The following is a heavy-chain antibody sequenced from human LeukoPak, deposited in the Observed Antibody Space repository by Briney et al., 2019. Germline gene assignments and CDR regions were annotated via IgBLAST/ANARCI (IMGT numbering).Heavy chain of an antibody. D-gene: IGHD2-2*01. V-gene: IGHV4-4*07. J-gene: IGHJ4*02. CDR2: IYTSGST. CDR1: GGSISSYY. Sequence: PSETLSLTCTVSGGSISSYYWSWIRQPAGKGLEWIGRIYTSGSTNYNPSLKSRVTISVDTSKNQFSLKLSSVTAADTAVYYCARPRPYCSSTSCYFDYWGQGTLVTVSS. CDR3: ARPRPYCSSTSCYFDY.